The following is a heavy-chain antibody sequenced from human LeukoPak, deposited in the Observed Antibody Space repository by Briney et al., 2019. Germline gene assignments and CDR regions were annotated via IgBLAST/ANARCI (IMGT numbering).Heavy chain of an antibody. CDR2: ISYDGSSK. CDR1: GFTFSRYC. Sequence: PGRSLRLSCAGSGFTFSRYCMHWVRPAPGKGMERVVLISYDGSSKSYPDSVKGRFTISRDNSKHTLYLQMNSLRAEDTAVYYCAKDKASSTYYFDYWGQGTLVTVSS. J-gene: IGHJ4*02. CDR3: AKDKASSTYYFDY. V-gene: IGHV3-30*18. D-gene: IGHD6-6*01.